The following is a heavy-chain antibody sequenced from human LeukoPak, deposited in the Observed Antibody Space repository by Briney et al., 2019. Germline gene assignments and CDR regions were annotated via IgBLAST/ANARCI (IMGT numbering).Heavy chain of an antibody. D-gene: IGHD3-3*01. CDR1: GFTFSSYA. Sequence: QPGGSLRLSCAASGFTFSSYAMSWVRQAPGKGLEWVAVISYDGSNKYYADSVKGRFTISRDNSKNTLYLQMNSLRAEDTAVYYCAKDGLEWLLVYDGMDVWGQGTTVTVSS. V-gene: IGHV3-30*18. CDR2: ISYDGSNK. J-gene: IGHJ6*02. CDR3: AKDGLEWLLVYDGMDV.